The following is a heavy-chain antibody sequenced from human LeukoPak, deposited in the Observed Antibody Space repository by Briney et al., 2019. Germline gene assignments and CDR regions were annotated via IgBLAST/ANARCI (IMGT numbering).Heavy chain of an antibody. D-gene: IGHD3-10*01. CDR1: GLILNSYG. V-gene: IGHV3-30*02. J-gene: IGHJ5*02. CDR3: AKDLGITMIRGAMEFDP. Sequence: GGSLRLSCAASGLILNSYGMHWVRQVPGKGLEWVAYIRYDGSNEYNRDSVKGRLTISRDNSKNMVYLQMNSLRADDTAVYYCAKDLGITMIRGAMEFDPWAQGTLVTVSS. CDR2: IRYDGSNE.